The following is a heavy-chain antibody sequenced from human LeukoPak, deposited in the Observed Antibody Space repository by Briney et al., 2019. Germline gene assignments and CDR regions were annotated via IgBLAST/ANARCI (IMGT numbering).Heavy chain of an antibody. CDR1: GGSFTGYY. CDR2: INHTGNT. J-gene: IGHJ4*02. V-gene: IGHV4-34*01. CDR3: ARGKGAH. Sequence: SETLSLTCSVDGGSFTGYYWTWIRQPPGKGLEWIGEINHTGNTNYNPSLKSRVTLSIDMSKKQFSLHLTSLTAADTAVYYCARGKGAHWGQGTLVTVSS.